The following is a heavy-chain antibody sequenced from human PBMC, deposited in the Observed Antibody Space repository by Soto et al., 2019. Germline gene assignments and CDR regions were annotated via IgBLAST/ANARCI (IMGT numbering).Heavy chain of an antibody. CDR3: ASASRYCISTSCYFEYGMDV. D-gene: IGHD2-2*01. CDR1: GYTFTSYG. Sequence: GASVKVSCKASGYTFTSYGISWVLQAPGQGLEWMGWISAYNGNTNYAQKLQGRVTMTTDTSTSTAYMELRSLRSDDTAVYYCASASRYCISTSCYFEYGMDVWGQGTTVTGSS. J-gene: IGHJ6*02. CDR2: ISAYNGNT. V-gene: IGHV1-18*01.